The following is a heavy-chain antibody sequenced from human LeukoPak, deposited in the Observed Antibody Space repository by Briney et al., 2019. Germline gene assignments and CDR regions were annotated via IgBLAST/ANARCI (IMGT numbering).Heavy chain of an antibody. Sequence: ASVKVSCKASGYTFTSYGISWVRQAPGQGLEWMGWISAYNGNTNYAQKLQGGVIMTTDTSTSTAYMELRSLRSDDTAVYYCARDQEAFTFGGVIPTDYWGQGTLVTVSS. D-gene: IGHD3-16*01. CDR3: ARDQEAFTFGGVIPTDY. CDR2: ISAYNGNT. J-gene: IGHJ4*02. CDR1: GYTFTSYG. V-gene: IGHV1-18*01.